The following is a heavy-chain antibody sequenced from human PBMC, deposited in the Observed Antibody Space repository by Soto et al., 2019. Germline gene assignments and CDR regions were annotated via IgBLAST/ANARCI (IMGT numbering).Heavy chain of an antibody. J-gene: IGHJ4*02. V-gene: IGHV1-3*01. D-gene: IGHD3-22*01. Sequence: ASVKVSCKASGYTFTSYAMHWVRQAPGQRLEWMGWINAGNGNTEYSQKFQGRVTITRDTSASTAYMELSSLRSEDTAVYYCASHSDSSGYFLIWGQGTLVTVSS. CDR1: GYTFTSYA. CDR2: INAGNGNT. CDR3: ASHSDSSGYFLI.